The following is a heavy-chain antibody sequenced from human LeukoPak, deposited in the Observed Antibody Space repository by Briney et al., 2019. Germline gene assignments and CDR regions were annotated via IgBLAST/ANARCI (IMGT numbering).Heavy chain of an antibody. CDR2: MNPNSGNT. V-gene: IGHV1-8*01. Sequence: ASVKVSCKASGYTFTSYDINWVRQATGQGLEWMGWMNPNSGNTGYAQKFQGRVTMTRNTSISTAYMELSSLRSEDTAVYYCASGDYYDSSGYYYAAAYGMDVWGQGTTVTVSS. CDR3: ASGDYYDSSGYYYAAAYGMDV. J-gene: IGHJ6*02. CDR1: GYTFTSYD. D-gene: IGHD3-22*01.